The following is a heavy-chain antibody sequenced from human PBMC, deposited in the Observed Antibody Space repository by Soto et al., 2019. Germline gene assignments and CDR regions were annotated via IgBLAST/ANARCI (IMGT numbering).Heavy chain of an antibody. V-gene: IGHV3-33*01. CDR1: GFTFSSYG. CDR2: IWYDGSNK. Sequence: AGGSLRLSCAPSGFTFSSYGMHWARQAPGKGLEWVAVIWYDGSNKVYADSVKGRFTISRDNSKNTLYLEMNSLRAEDTAVYYCAGVLPGDYGVFDTWGKGKMTTFPS. J-gene: IGHJ3*02. CDR3: AGVLPGDYGVFDT. D-gene: IGHD4-17*01.